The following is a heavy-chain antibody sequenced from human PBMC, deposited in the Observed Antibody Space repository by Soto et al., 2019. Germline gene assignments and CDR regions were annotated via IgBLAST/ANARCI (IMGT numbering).Heavy chain of an antibody. V-gene: IGHV3-7*01. Sequence: EVQLVESGGGLVQPGGSLRLSCAASGFTFSSYWMSWVRQAPGKGLEWVANIKQDGSEKYYVDSVKGRFTISRDNAKDPLYLKMNSLRAEDTAVYYCARGLGIRGNWFDPWGQGTLVTVSS. J-gene: IGHJ5*02. CDR2: IKQDGSEK. CDR3: ARGLGIRGNWFDP. CDR1: GFTFSSYW. D-gene: IGHD7-27*01.